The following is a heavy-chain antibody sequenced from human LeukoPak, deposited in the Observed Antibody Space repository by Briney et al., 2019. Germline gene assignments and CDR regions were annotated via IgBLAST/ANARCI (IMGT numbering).Heavy chain of an antibody. CDR1: GGTFISYA. CDR2: IIPIFGTA. D-gene: IGHD6-19*01. Sequence: SVKVSCKASGGTFISYAISWVRQAPGQGLEWMGGIIPIFGTANYAQKFQGRVTITADESTSTAYMELSSLRSEDTAVYYCARAPIAVAGRFDYWGQGTLVTVSS. V-gene: IGHV1-69*13. J-gene: IGHJ4*02. CDR3: ARAPIAVAGRFDY.